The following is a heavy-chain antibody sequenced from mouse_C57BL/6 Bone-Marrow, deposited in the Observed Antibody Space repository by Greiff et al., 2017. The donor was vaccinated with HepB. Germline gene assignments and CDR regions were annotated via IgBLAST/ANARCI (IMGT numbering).Heavy chain of an antibody. CDR1: GFTFSSYT. J-gene: IGHJ1*03. Sequence: EVNLVESGGGLVKPGGSLKLSCAASGFTFSSYTMSWVRQTPEKRLEWVATISGGGGNTYYPDSVKGRFTISRDNAKNTLYLQMSSLRSEDTALYYCARRYYGSRYFDVWGTGTTVTVSS. V-gene: IGHV5-9*01. D-gene: IGHD1-1*01. CDR3: ARRYYGSRYFDV. CDR2: ISGGGGNT.